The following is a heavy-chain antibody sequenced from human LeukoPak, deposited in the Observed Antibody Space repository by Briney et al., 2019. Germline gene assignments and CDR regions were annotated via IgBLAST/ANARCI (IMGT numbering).Heavy chain of an antibody. D-gene: IGHD5-24*01. CDR3: ARAQFYYYGMDV. Sequence: SETLSLTCTVSGGSISSYYWSWIRQPRGKGLEWSGYIYYSGSTNYNPSLKSRVTISVDTSKNQFSLKLSSVTAADTAVYYCARAQFYYYGMDVWGQGTTVTVSS. J-gene: IGHJ6*02. V-gene: IGHV4-59*01. CDR1: GGSISSYY. CDR2: IYYSGST.